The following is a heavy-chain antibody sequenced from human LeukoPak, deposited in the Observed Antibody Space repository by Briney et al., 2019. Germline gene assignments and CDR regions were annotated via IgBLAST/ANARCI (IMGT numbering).Heavy chain of an antibody. J-gene: IGHJ4*02. Sequence: SETLSLTCTVSGDSISSYYWSWIRHPPGQGLERIGYIYDSGSTNYNPSLKSRVTISVDTSKNQFPLKLSSVTAADTAVYYCAGHDGGSYYFDYWGQGTLVTVSS. CDR1: GDSISSYY. V-gene: IGHV4-59*08. D-gene: IGHD1-26*01. CDR3: AGHDGGSYYFDY. CDR2: IYDSGST.